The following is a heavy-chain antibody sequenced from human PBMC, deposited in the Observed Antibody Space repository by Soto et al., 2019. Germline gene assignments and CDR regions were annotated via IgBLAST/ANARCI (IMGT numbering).Heavy chain of an antibody. CDR2: IYWDEDK. CDR1: GFSLTTSPVG. V-gene: IGHV2-5*02. Sequence: QITLKESGPTLVRPTQTLTLTCTFSGFSLTTSPVGVGWIRQPPGKALEWLALIYWDEDKRYRPSLKSRLTITKDTSKNQVLLTMTNVDPVDTATYYCAHRAATTDSYYFDYWGQGTLITVSS. CDR3: AHRAATTDSYYFDY. D-gene: IGHD1-1*01. J-gene: IGHJ4*02.